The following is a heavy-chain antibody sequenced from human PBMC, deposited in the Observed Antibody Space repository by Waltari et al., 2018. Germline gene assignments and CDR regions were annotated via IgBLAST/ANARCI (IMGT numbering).Heavy chain of an antibody. D-gene: IGHD5-12*01. V-gene: IGHV3-30*04. CDR2: ISYDGSNK. J-gene: IGHJ3*02. CDR1: GFTFSSYA. Sequence: VQLLESGGGLVQPGGTLRLSCAASGFTFSSYAMSWVRRAPGKGLEWVAVISYDGSNKYYADSVKGRFTISRDNSKNTLYLQMNSLRAEDTAVYYCARAGWLQGDAFDIWGQGTMVTVSS. CDR3: ARAGWLQGDAFDI.